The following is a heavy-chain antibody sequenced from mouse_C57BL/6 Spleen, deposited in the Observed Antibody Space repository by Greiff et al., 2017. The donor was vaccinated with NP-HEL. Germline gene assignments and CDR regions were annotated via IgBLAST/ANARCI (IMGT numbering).Heavy chain of an antibody. CDR1: GYAFSSSW. D-gene: IGHD3-2*02. V-gene: IGHV1-82*01. J-gene: IGHJ2*01. Sequence: VQLQQSGPELVKPGASVKISCKASGYAFSSSWMNWVKQRPGKGLEWIGRIYPGDGDTNSNGKFKGKATLTADKSSSTAYMQLSSLTSEDSAVYFGARRGAAQAPFDYWGKGTTLTVSS. CDR2: IYPGDGDT. CDR3: ARRGAAQAPFDY.